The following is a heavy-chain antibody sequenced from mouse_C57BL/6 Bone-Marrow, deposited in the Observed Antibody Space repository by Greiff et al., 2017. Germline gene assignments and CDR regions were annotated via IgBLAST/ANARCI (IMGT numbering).Heavy chain of an antibody. J-gene: IGHJ1*03. Sequence: EVQLQQSGPELVKPGASVKISCKASGYTFTDYYMNWVKQSHGKSLEWIGDINPNNGGTSYNQKFKGKATLIVDKSSSTAYMELRSLTSEDSAVYYCAREGYYGSSYWYFDVWGTGTTVTVSS. V-gene: IGHV1-26*01. CDR1: GYTFTDYY. D-gene: IGHD1-1*01. CDR3: AREGYYGSSYWYFDV. CDR2: INPNNGGT.